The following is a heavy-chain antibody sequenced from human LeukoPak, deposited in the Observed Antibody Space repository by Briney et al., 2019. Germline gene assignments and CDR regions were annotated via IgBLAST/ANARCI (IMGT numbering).Heavy chain of an antibody. V-gene: IGHV3-30*18. J-gene: IGHJ3*02. D-gene: IGHD3-3*01. CDR1: GFTFSSYG. CDR2: ISYDGSNK. Sequence: GGSLRLSCAASGFTFSSYGMHWLRQAPGKGLEWVAVISYDGSNKYYADSLKGRFTISRDNSKNTLYLQMNSLRAEDTAVYYCAKTLEWLSLNDAFDIWGQGTMVTVSS. CDR3: AKTLEWLSLNDAFDI.